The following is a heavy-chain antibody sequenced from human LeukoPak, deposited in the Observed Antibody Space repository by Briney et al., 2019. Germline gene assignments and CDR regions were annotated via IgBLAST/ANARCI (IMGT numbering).Heavy chain of an antibody. CDR3: ARDDALVPTASFDF. V-gene: IGHV1-18*01. CDR1: GYTFSSYG. D-gene: IGHD5-12*01. Sequence: GASVKVSCKASGYTFSSYGINWVRQAPGQGLEWMGWISAYNGNTNYAQKLQGRVTMTTVTSTSTAYMELTSLRSDDTAVYYCARDDALVPTASFDFWGQGTLVTVSS. J-gene: IGHJ4*02. CDR2: ISAYNGNT.